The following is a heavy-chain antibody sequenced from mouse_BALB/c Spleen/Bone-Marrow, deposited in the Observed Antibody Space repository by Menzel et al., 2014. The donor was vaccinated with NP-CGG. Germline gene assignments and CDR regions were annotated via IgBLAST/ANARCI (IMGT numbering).Heavy chain of an antibody. CDR1: GFTFTDYY. V-gene: IGHV7-3*02. CDR2: IRNKANGYTT. Sequence: VQLQQSGGGLVQPGGSLRLSCATSGFTFTDYYMSWVRQPPGKALEWLVFIRNKANGYTTEYSASVKGRFTISRDNSQSILYLQMNTLRAEDSATYYCARDINYDIYWYFDVWGAGTTVTVSS. J-gene: IGHJ1*01. D-gene: IGHD2-4*01. CDR3: ARDINYDIYWYFDV.